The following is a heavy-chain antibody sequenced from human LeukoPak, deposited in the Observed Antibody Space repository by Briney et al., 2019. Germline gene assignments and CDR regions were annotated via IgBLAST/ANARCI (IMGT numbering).Heavy chain of an antibody. V-gene: IGHV3-48*01. CDR3: ARNLNTADDY. D-gene: IGHD5-18*01. Sequence: GGSLRLPCTASGFTFSDSSMNWVRQAPGKGLEWLSYISSSTTIYYADSVKGRFTISRDDAKNSLYLQMNSLRAEDTAVYCCARNLNTADDYWGQGILVTVSS. CDR1: GFTFSDSS. CDR2: ISSSTTI. J-gene: IGHJ4*02.